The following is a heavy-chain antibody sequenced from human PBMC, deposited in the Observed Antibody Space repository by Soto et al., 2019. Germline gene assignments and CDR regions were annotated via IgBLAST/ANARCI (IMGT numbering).Heavy chain of an antibody. D-gene: IGHD3-16*01. J-gene: IGHJ4*02. CDR1: GFTFSSYG. V-gene: IGHV3-33*01. CDR2: ISYDGSNK. CDR3: ARDQQWGRPYYFDX. Sequence: GSLKLSCAASGFTFSSYGMHWVRQAPGKGLEWVAVISYDGSNKYYADSVKGRVTISRDNSKKTLYLQMNSLRAEDTAVYYCARDQQWGRPYYFDXCGQGALVTGS.